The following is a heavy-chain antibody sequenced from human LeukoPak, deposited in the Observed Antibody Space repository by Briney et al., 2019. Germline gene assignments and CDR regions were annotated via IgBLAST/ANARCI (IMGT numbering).Heavy chain of an antibody. V-gene: IGHV3-23*01. Sequence: PGGSLRLSCAASGFTFSSYAMSWVRQAPGKGLEWVSAISGSGGSTYYADSVKGRFTISRDNAQNSLYLQMNSLRAEDTAVYYCARSTVVIPRLDYWGQGTLVTVSS. J-gene: IGHJ4*02. CDR3: ARSTVVIPRLDY. CDR1: GFTFSSYA. D-gene: IGHD4-23*01. CDR2: ISGSGGST.